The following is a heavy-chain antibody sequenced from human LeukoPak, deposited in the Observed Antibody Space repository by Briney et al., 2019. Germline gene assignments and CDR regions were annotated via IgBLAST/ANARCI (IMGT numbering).Heavy chain of an antibody. CDR2: INYNSGST. V-gene: IGHV3-9*01. Sequence: PGGSLRLSCAASGFTFDDYAMHWVRQAPGKGLEWVSGINYNSGSTAYADSVKGRFTISRDNDKNSLYLQMSSLRAEDTALYYCAKGRGSGLIFVDYWGQGTLVTVSS. J-gene: IGHJ4*02. CDR1: GFTFDDYA. CDR3: AKGRGSGLIFVDY. D-gene: IGHD5-12*01.